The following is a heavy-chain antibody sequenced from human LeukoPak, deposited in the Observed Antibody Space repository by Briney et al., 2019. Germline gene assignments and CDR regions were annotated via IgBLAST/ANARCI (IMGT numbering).Heavy chain of an antibody. CDR1: GFTVSDHY. Sequence: PGGSLRLSCAASGFTVSDHYMDWVRQAPGKGLEWVGRTRNKANSYTTEYAASVKGRFTISRDNSKNTLYLQMNSLRAEDTAVYYCAKVMVRGASSDYWGQGTLVTVSS. D-gene: IGHD3-10*01. J-gene: IGHJ4*02. CDR3: AKVMVRGASSDY. CDR2: TRNKANSYTT. V-gene: IGHV3-72*01.